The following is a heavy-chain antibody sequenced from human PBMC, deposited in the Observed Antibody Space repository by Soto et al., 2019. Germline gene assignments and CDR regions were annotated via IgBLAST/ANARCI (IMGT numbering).Heavy chain of an antibody. CDR2: IYYGGST. CDR3: ARDYGEYNY. Sequence: SETLSLTCTVSGGSINSSSYYWGWLRQPPGKGLEWIGSIYYGGSTHYNSSLKSRVTISVDTFKNQFSLNLGSVTAADTAVYYCARDYGEYNYWGQGTLVTVSS. J-gene: IGHJ4*02. D-gene: IGHD4-17*01. V-gene: IGHV4-39*01. CDR1: GGSINSSSYY.